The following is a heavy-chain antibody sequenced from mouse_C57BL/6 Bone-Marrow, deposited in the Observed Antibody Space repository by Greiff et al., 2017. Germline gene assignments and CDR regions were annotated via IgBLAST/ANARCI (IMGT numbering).Heavy chain of an antibody. J-gene: IGHJ1*03. CDR3: ARGGIDSNYWYFDV. V-gene: IGHV1-55*01. CDR2: IYPDSGST. D-gene: IGHD2-5*01. CDR1: GYTFTSYW. Sequence: QLPLKQPVAELVKPGASVTMSCQASGYTFTSYWITWVKPRPGQGLELIGDIYPDSGSTNYNEKFKSKATLTVDTSSSTAYMQLSSLTSEDSAVYYCARGGIDSNYWYFDVWGTGTTVTVSS.